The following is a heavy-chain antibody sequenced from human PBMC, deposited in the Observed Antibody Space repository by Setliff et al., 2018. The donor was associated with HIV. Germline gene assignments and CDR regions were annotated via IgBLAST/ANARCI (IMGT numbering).Heavy chain of an antibody. J-gene: IGHJ4*02. V-gene: IGHV1-3*01. D-gene: IGHD3-22*01. CDR3: ARGGTYYYDSSGYYIPGKY. CDR1: GYTFTSYA. CDR2: INAGNGNI. Sequence: ASVKVSCKASGYTFTSYAMHWVRQAPGQRLEWMGWINAGNGNIKYSQELQGRVTITRDTSASTAYMELSSLRSEDTAVYYCARGGTYYYDSSGYYIPGKYWGQGSLVTVSS.